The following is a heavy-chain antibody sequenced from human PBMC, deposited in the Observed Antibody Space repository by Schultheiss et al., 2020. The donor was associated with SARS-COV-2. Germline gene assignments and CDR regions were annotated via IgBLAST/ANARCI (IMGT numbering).Heavy chain of an antibody. CDR2: IYYSGTT. J-gene: IGHJ6*02. V-gene: IGHV4-30-4*01. CDR1: GGSISSGDYY. D-gene: IGHD2-15*01. CDR3: ARGDPNRYCSGGSCYSLVQYYYGMNV. Sequence: SQTLSLTCTVSGGSISSGDYYWSWIRQPPGNGLEWIGYIYYSGTTYYNPSLKSRVTISVDTSKNQFSLKLSSVTAADTAVYYCARGDPNRYCSGGSCYSLVQYYYGMNVWGQGTTVTVSS.